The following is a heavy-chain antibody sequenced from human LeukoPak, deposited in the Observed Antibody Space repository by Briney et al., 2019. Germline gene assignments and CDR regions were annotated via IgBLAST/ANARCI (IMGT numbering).Heavy chain of an antibody. J-gene: IGHJ4*02. D-gene: IGHD2-21*01. CDR1: GGSFSGYY. Sequence: SETLSLTCAVYGGSFSGYYWSWIRQPPGKGLEWIGEINHSGSTNYNPSLKSRVTISVDTSKNQFSLKLGSVTAADTAVYYCARLWRGYDYWGQGTLVTVSS. CDR3: ARLWRGYDY. CDR2: INHSGST. V-gene: IGHV4-34*01.